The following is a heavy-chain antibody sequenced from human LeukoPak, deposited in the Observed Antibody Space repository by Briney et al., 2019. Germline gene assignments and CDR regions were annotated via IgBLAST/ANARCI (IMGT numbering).Heavy chain of an antibody. Sequence: PSETLSLTCTVSGDSIRSNNYYWGWIRQPPGKGLEWIGSIYDTGSTFYYPSLKRRVIISVDTSKNQFSLKLSSVTAADSAVYYCQSRFLEWLLDYWGQGTLVTVSS. CDR3: QSRFLEWLLDY. J-gene: IGHJ4*02. CDR2: IYDTGST. D-gene: IGHD3-3*01. V-gene: IGHV4-39*01. CDR1: GDSIRSNNYY.